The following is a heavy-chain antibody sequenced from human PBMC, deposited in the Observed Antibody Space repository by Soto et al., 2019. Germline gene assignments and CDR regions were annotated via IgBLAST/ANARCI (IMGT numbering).Heavy chain of an antibody. J-gene: IGHJ4*02. V-gene: IGHV3-48*03. CDR3: ARTRRPIVVPAAALGSLDY. D-gene: IGHD2-2*01. Sequence: WGSLRLSCAVSGFTFSSYEMNWVRQAPGKGLEWVSYTGTSGKTIYYADSVRGRFTISRDNAKNSLYLQMNSLRAEDTAVYYCARTRRPIVVPAAALGSLDYWGQGTLVTVSS. CDR1: GFTFSSYE. CDR2: TGTSGKTI.